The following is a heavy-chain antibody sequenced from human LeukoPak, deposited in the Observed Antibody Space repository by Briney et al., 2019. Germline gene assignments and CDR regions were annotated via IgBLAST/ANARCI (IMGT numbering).Heavy chain of an antibody. D-gene: IGHD3-9*01. Sequence: PSETLSLTCAVSGGSISSSNWWSWVRQPPGKGLEWIGYIYHSGSTYYNPSLKSRVTISVDRSKNQFSLKLSSVTAADTAVYYCARGGGYDILTGYLSWFDPWGQGTLVTVSS. CDR1: GGSISSSNW. J-gene: IGHJ5*02. CDR3: ARGGGYDILTGYLSWFDP. CDR2: IYHSGST. V-gene: IGHV4-4*02.